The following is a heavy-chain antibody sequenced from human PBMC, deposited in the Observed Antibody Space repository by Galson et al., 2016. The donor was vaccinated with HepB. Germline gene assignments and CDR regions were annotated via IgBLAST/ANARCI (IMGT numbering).Heavy chain of an antibody. Sequence: SLRLSCAASGFTLSTYWMHWVRQAPGKGLVWVSRINTDGSSTTYADSVKGRFTISRDNAKNTLYLQMNSLRAEDTAVYYCVRGSNGVDPGDYWGQGTLVTVSS. V-gene: IGHV3-74*03. D-gene: IGHD4-11*01. CDR1: GFTLSTYW. CDR3: VRGSNGVDPGDY. J-gene: IGHJ4*02. CDR2: INTDGSST.